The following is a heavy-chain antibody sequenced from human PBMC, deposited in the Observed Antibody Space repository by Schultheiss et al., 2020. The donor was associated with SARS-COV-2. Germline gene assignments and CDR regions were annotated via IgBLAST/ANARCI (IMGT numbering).Heavy chain of an antibody. CDR3: ARRRSLEWLLYAFDP. V-gene: IGHV5-51*01. J-gene: IGHJ5*02. D-gene: IGHD3-3*01. Sequence: GGSLRLSCKGSGYSFTSYWIGWVRQMPGKGLEWMGIIYPGDSDTRYSPSFQGKVTISADKSISTAYLQWSSLKASDTAMYYCARRRSLEWLLYAFDPWGQGTLVTVSS. CDR2: IYPGDSDT. CDR1: GYSFTSYW.